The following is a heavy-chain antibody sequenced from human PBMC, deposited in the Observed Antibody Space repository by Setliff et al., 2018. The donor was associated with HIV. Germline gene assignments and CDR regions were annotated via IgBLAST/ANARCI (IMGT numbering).Heavy chain of an antibody. V-gene: IGHV1-46*01. CDR3: AKEYHTEVTDTRVANYFDY. J-gene: IGHJ4*02. CDR2: INTNGGGT. D-gene: IGHD4-4*01. CDR1: GYTFTSYH. Sequence: ASVKVSCKASGYTFTSYHLHWLRQAPGQGLEWMGIINTNGGGTNYAQKFQGRVTMTTDTSTSTADMELRSLRSDDTAMYYCAKEYHTEVTDTRVANYFDYWGQGTLVTVSS.